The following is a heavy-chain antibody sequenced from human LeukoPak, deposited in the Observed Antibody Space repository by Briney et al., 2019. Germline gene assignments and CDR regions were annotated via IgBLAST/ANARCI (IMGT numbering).Heavy chain of an antibody. V-gene: IGHV1-8*01. CDR1: GYTLTSYD. Sequence: ASVKVSCKASGYTLTSYDINWVRQATGQGLEWMGWMNPNSSNTGYAQKFQGRVTMTRNTSISTAYMEVSSLRSDDTAVYYCARGKGSSWYRWFDPWGQGTLVTVSS. CDR3: ARGKGSSWYRWFDP. D-gene: IGHD6-13*01. CDR2: MNPNSSNT. J-gene: IGHJ5*02.